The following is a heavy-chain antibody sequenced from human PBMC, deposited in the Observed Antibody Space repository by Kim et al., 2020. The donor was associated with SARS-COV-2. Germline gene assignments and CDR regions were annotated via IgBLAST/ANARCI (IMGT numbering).Heavy chain of an antibody. V-gene: IGHV3-23*01. CDR2: ISGSGGST. CDR1: GFTFSSYA. CDR3: AKDSLRWKGDYYYYGMDL. Sequence: GGSLRLSCAASGFTFSSYAMSWVRQAPGKGLEWVSAISGSGGSTYYADSVKGRFTISRDNSKNTLYLQMNSLRAEDTAVYYCAKDSLRWKGDYYYYGMDLWGQGTTVTVSS. D-gene: IGHD5-12*01. J-gene: IGHJ6*02.